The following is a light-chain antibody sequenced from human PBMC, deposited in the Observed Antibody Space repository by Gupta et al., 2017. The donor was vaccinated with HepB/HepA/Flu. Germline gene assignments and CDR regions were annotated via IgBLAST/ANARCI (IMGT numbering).Light chain of an antibody. CDR1: HSVTRGY. Sequence: GERVTLSCRASHSVTRGYLGCYQQIPSQAPSLLIYGTSNRATGIPDRFSGSGSGTDLTLTINRLDPEDCAVYYCQQSGSSGITFGQGTRLEIK. CDR3: QQSGSSGIT. CDR2: GTS. J-gene: IGKJ5*01. V-gene: IGKV3-20*01.